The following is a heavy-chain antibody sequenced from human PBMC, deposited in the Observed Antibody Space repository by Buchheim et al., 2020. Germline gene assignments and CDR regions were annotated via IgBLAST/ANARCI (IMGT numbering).Heavy chain of an antibody. V-gene: IGHV4-30-4*01. CDR3: ARGFRGYCSGTSCYYFDC. CDR1: GGSISSGDYY. J-gene: IGHJ4*02. Sequence: QVQLQESGPGLVKPSQTLSLTCTVSGGSISSGDYYWSWIRQPPGKGREWIGYIYYSGSTYYNPSRKGRAPITVDTSKNQSSLKLSSVTAADTAVYCCARGFRGYCSGTSCYYFDCWGQGTL. D-gene: IGHD2-15*01. CDR2: IYYSGST.